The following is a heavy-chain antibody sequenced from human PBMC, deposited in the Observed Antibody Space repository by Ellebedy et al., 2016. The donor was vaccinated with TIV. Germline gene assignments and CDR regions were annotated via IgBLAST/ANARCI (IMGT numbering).Heavy chain of an antibody. D-gene: IGHD3-16*01. J-gene: IGHJ6*03. CDR1: GFTFSSYA. Sequence: GGSLRLXCAASGFTFSSYAMSWVRQAPGKGLEWVSAISGSGGSTYYADSVKGRFTISRDNSKNTLYLQMNSLRAEDTAVYYCAKSDGAYYYYYMDVWGKGTTVTVSS. V-gene: IGHV3-23*01. CDR3: AKSDGAYYYYYMDV. CDR2: ISGSGGST.